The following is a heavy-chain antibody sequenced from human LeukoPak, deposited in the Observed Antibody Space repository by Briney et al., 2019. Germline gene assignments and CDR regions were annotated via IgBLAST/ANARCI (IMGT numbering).Heavy chain of an antibody. D-gene: IGHD3-22*01. CDR2: IYYSGST. V-gene: IGHV4-59*12. J-gene: IGHJ3*01. CDR3: ARDNYDSSGYYEHALDL. CDR1: GGSISSYY. Sequence: SETLSLTCTVSGGSISSYYWSWIRQPPGKGLEWIGYIYYSGSTNYNPSLKSRVTISVDTSKNQFSLKLSSVTAADTAVYYCARDNYDSSGYYEHALDLWGQGTMVTVSS.